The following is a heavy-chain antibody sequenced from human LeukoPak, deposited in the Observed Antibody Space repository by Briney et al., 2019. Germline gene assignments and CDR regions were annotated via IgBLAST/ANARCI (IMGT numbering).Heavy chain of an antibody. CDR3: ASALRASGGYYSVGDY. V-gene: IGHV3-74*01. CDR1: GFTFSSYW. D-gene: IGHD3-22*01. CDR2: ISSDGSST. J-gene: IGHJ4*02. Sequence: GGSLRLSCEASGFTFSSYWMHWVRQAPGKGLVWVSRISSDGSSTSYAASVRGRFNISRDNAKNTLYLQMNSLSGEDGAVYYCASALRASGGYYSVGDYWGKGTLVTVSS.